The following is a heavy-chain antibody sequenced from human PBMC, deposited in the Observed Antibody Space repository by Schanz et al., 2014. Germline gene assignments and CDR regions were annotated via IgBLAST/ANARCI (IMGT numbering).Heavy chain of an antibody. V-gene: IGHV3-21*01. Sequence: VQLVESGGGVVQPGRSLRLSCATSGLNFDYYGMNWVRQAPGKGLEWVSSISSSSSYISYADSVKGRFTISRDNAKNSLYLQMNSLRAEDTAVYYCAKEKEEVAADGSFFDYWGQGTLVTVSS. D-gene: IGHD6-13*01. CDR2: ISSSSSYI. J-gene: IGHJ4*02. CDR3: AKEKEEVAADGSFFDY. CDR1: GLNFDYYG.